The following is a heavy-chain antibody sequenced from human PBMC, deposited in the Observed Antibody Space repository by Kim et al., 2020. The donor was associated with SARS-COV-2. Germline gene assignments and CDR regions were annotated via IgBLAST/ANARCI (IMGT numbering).Heavy chain of an antibody. V-gene: IGHV3-23*01. Sequence: DSAKGWFTTSRGNSKNTLYLQMNSLRAEDTAVYYCEGTLVPGSGNDAFDIWGQGTMVTVSS. J-gene: IGHJ3*02. D-gene: IGHD2-15*01. CDR3: EGTLVPGSGNDAFDI.